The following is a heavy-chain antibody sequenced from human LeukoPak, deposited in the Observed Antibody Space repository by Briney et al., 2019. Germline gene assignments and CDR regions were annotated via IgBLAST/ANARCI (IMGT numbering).Heavy chain of an antibody. Sequence: GGSLRLPCTASGFPFSAYAMSWVRLAPGKGLDWVSGINVGGDRTYYADSVKGRFTISRDKSRNTLYLQMSGLRADNTAVYYCAKETRETRLANYFYDSSGYSNIDSWGQGTLV. CDR3: AKETRETRLANYFYDSSGYSNIDS. J-gene: IGHJ4*02. V-gene: IGHV3-23*01. CDR1: GFPFSAYA. D-gene: IGHD3-22*01. CDR2: INVGGDRT.